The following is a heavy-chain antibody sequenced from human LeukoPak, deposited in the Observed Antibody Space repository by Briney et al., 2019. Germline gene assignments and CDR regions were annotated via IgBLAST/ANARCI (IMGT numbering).Heavy chain of an antibody. Sequence: GSSVKVSFTASGGTFSSYAISWVRQAPGQGLEWMGGIIPIFGTANYAQKFQGRVTITADESTSTAYMELSSLRSEDTAVYYCWGGGWKKPFDYWGQGTLVTVSS. CDR2: IIPIFGTA. D-gene: IGHD2-21*01. CDR1: GGTFSSYA. J-gene: IGHJ4*02. V-gene: IGHV1-69*13. CDR3: WGGGWKKPFDY.